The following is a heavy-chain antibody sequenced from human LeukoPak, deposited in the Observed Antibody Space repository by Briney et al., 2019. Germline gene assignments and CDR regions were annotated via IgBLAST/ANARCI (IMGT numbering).Heavy chain of an antibody. CDR1: GFTFSNFA. Sequence: GGSPRLSCAASGFTFSNFAMNWVRQAPGKGLEWVSVISGSGGRTYYADSVKGRFTISRDNSKNTLFLQMNSLRVEDTAVYYCAREEAAGRSVYFDSWGQGTLVTVSS. J-gene: IGHJ4*02. CDR3: AREEAAGRSVYFDS. CDR2: ISGSGGRT. D-gene: IGHD6-13*01. V-gene: IGHV3-23*01.